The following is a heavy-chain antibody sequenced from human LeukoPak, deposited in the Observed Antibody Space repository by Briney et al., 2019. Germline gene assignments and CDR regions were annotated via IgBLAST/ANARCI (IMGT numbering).Heavy chain of an antibody. CDR1: GFTFSSYW. D-gene: IGHD3-22*01. CDR3: AKDGDPALRYYYDSSGYL. CDR2: IKQDGSEK. V-gene: IGHV3-7*01. J-gene: IGHJ4*02. Sequence: PGGSLRLSCAASGFTFSSYWMSWVRQAPGKGLEWVANIKQDGSEKYYVDSVKGRFTISRDNAKNSLYLQMNSLRAEDTAVYYCAKDGDPALRYYYDSSGYLWGQGTLVTVSS.